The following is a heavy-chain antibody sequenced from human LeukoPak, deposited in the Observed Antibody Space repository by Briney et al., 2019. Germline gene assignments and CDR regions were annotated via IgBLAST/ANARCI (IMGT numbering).Heavy chain of an antibody. D-gene: IGHD6-19*01. Sequence: PSETLSLTCTVSGGSISSTTYYWGWIRQPPGKGLEWIGSIHYGGSTYYNPSLKSRVTISVDTSKNQFSLKLSSVTAADTAVYYCARHLNSSGWYYYYYMDVWGKGTTVTISS. CDR1: GGSISSTTYY. J-gene: IGHJ6*03. CDR2: IHYGGST. CDR3: ARHLNSSGWYYYYYMDV. V-gene: IGHV4-39*01.